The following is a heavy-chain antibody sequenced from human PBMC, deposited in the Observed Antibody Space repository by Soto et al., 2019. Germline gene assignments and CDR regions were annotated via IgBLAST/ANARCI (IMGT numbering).Heavy chain of an antibody. V-gene: IGHV3-23*01. J-gene: IGHJ3*02. Sequence: EVQLLESGGGLVKPGGSLRLSCAASGFTFSSYAMSWVRQAPGKGLGWVSAISGSGGSTYYADSVKGRFTISRDNSKNTLYLQMNSLRAEDTAVYYYAKDPSITMIVVVMGDAFDIWGQGTMVTVSS. CDR1: GFTFSSYA. D-gene: IGHD3-22*01. CDR3: AKDPSITMIVVVMGDAFDI. CDR2: ISGSGGST.